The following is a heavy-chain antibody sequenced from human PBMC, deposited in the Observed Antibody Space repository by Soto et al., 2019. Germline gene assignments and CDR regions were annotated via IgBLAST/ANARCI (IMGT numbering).Heavy chain of an antibody. V-gene: IGHV3-66*01. CDR3: ARDGDIVVVTASDP. J-gene: IGHJ5*02. Sequence: EVQLVESGGGLVQPGGSLRLSCAASGFTVSSNYMSWVRQAPGKGLEWVSVIYSGGSTYYADSEKGRFTISRDNSKNTLYLQMNSLRAEDTAVYYCARDGDIVVVTASDPWGQGTLVTVSS. CDR1: GFTVSSNY. CDR2: IYSGGST. D-gene: IGHD2-21*02.